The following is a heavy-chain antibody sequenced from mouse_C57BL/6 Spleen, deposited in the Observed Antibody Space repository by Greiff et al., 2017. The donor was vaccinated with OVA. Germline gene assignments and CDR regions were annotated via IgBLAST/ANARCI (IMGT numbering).Heavy chain of an antibody. Sequence: EVKLVESGGGLVKPGGSLKLSCAASGFTFSDYGMHWVRQAPEKGLEWVAYISSGSSTIYYADTVKGRFTISRDNAKNTLFLQMTSLRSEDTAMYYCARSKKYGSSLYWYFDVWGTGTTVTVSS. V-gene: IGHV5-17*01. CDR1: GFTFSDYG. CDR3: ARSKKYGSSLYWYFDV. CDR2: ISSGSSTI. J-gene: IGHJ1*03. D-gene: IGHD1-1*01.